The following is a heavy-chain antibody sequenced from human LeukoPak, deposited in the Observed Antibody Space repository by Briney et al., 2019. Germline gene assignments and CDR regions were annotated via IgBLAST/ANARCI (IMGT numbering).Heavy chain of an antibody. CDR3: ARAMHQYYYDSSGEAFDI. J-gene: IGHJ3*02. Sequence: ALVKVSCKASGYTFTSYDINWVRQATGQGLEWMGWINPNSGGTTYAQKFQGRVTMTRDTSISTAYMELSRLRSDDTAVYYCARAMHQYYYDSSGEAFDIWGQGTMVTVSS. D-gene: IGHD3-22*01. V-gene: IGHV1-2*02. CDR2: INPNSGGT. CDR1: GYTFTSYD.